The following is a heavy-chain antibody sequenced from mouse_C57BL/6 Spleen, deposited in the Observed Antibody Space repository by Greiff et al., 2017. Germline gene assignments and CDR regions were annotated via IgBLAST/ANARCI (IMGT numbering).Heavy chain of an antibody. V-gene: IGHV6-3*01. J-gene: IGHJ2*01. CDR2: IRLKSDNYAT. CDR3: TPYYYGSFYFDY. CDR1: GFTFSNYW. D-gene: IGHD1-1*01. Sequence: DVKLVESGGGLVQPGGSMKLSCVASGFTFSNYWMNWVRQSPEKGLEWVAQIRLKSDNYATHYAESVKGRFTISRDDSKSSVYLQMNNLRAEDTGIYYCTPYYYGSFYFDYWGQGTTLTVSS.